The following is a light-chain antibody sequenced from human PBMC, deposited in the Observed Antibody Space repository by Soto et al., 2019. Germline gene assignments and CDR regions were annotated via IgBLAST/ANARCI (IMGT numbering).Light chain of an antibody. J-gene: IGKJ5*01. V-gene: IGKV3-15*01. CDR1: QSVSSN. Sequence: EIVMTQSPATLSVSPGERATLSCRASQSVSSNLAWYQQKPGQAPRLLIYGASTRATGIPARFSGSGSGTEFTLTISSLEPEDFAVYYCQQRSNWPSSLTFGQGTRLEIK. CDR3: QQRSNWPSSLT. CDR2: GAS.